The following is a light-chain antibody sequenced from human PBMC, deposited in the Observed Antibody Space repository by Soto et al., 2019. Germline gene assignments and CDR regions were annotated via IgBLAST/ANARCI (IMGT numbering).Light chain of an antibody. CDR1: QGIRND. V-gene: IGKV1-17*01. J-gene: IGKJ1*01. CDR3: LQHYYYPPWT. CDR2: AAS. Sequence: DIQMTQSPSSLSASVGDTVTITCRASQGIRNDLGWYQQKPGKAPKSLIYAASSLQSGVPSRFSGSGSGTEFTLTISGLQPEDFATYYCLQHYYYPPWTFGQGTKVDNK.